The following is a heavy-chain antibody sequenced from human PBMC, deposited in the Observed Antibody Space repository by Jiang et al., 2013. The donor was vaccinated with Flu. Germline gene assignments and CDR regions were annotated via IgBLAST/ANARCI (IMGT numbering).Heavy chain of an antibody. D-gene: IGHD3-22*01. CDR2: ISSSSSII. CDR3: ARPDYDSSGSPDY. CDR1: GFTFSSYS. Sequence: VQLLESGGDLVQPGGSLRLSCAASGFTFSSYSMNWVRQAPGKGLEWVSYISSSSSIIYYADSVRGRFTISRDNAKNSLYLQMNSLRAEDTAVYYCARPDYDSSGSPDYWGQGTLVTVSS. V-gene: IGHV3-48*01. J-gene: IGHJ4*02.